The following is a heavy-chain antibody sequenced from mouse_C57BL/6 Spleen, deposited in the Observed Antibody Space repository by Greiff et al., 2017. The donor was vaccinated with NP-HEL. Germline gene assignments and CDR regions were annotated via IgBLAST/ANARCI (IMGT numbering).Heavy chain of an antibody. CDR2: ISNGGGST. D-gene: IGHD1-1*01. V-gene: IGHV5-12*01. CDR3: ARALRYGGSRYYYAMDY. CDR1: GFTFSDYY. J-gene: IGHJ4*01. Sequence: EVHLVESGGGLVQPGGSLKLSCAASGFTFSDYYMYWVRQTPEKRLEWVAYISNGGGSTYYPDTVKGRFTISRDNAKNTLYLQMSRLKSEDTAMYYCARALRYGGSRYYYAMDYWGQGTSVTVSS.